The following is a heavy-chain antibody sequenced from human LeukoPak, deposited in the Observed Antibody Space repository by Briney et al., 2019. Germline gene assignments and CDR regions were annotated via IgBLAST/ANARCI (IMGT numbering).Heavy chain of an antibody. V-gene: IGHV3-74*01. D-gene: IGHD4-17*01. CDR1: GFTFNSYW. J-gene: IGHJ5*02. Sequence: GGSLRFSCAASGFTFNSYWMHWVRQAPGKGLVWVSRINSDESRTAYADSVKGRFSISRDNAKNTLYLQMNSLRAEDTAVYYCARGYGDWFDPWGQGTLVTVSS. CDR2: INSDESRT. CDR3: ARGYGDWFDP.